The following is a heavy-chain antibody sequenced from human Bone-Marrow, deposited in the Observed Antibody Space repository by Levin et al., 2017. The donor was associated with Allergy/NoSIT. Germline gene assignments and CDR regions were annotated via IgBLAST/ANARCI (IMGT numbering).Heavy chain of an antibody. V-gene: IGHV3-74*01. CDR3: ARDIHGYKWFDP. CDR1: GFTFSSFW. J-gene: IGHJ5*02. D-gene: IGHD5-24*01. CDR2: INSDGKIT. Sequence: SCAASGFTFSSFWMHWVRQAPGKGLVWVSRINSDGKITNYADSVKGRFTISRDNAKNTLYVEMNSLRAEDTAVYYCARDIHGYKWFDPWGQGTLVTVSS.